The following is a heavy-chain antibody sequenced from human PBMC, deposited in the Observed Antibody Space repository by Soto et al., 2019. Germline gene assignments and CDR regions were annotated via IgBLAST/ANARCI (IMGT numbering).Heavy chain of an antibody. CDR2: INHSGST. CDR3: ARGVSGNYYGSGSYLRWFDP. CDR1: GGSFSGYY. Sequence: QVQLQQWGAGLLKPSETLSLTCAVYGGSFSGYYWSWIRQPPGKGLEWIGEINHSGSTNYNPSLKSRVTISVDTSKNQFYLKLSSVTAADTAVYYCARGVSGNYYGSGSYLRWFDPWGQGTLVTVSS. D-gene: IGHD3-10*01. V-gene: IGHV4-34*01. J-gene: IGHJ5*02.